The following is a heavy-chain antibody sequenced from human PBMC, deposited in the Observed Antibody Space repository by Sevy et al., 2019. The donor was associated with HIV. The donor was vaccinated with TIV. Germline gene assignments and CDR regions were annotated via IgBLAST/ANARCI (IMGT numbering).Heavy chain of an antibody. CDR2: INPNSGGT. J-gene: IGHJ4*02. CDR3: ARDALLRGGYLDY. CDR1: GYTFTGYY. V-gene: IGHV1-2*06. D-gene: IGHD3-10*01. Sequence: ASVKVSCKASGYTFTGYYMHWVRQAPGQGLEWMGRINPNSGGTNYAQKFQGRVTMTRETSISTAYMELSRLKSDDTAVYYCARDALLRGGYLDYWGQGTLVTVSS.